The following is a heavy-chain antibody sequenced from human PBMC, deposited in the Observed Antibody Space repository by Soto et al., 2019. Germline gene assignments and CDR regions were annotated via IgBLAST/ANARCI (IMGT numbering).Heavy chain of an antibody. CDR2: MHRGGST. V-gene: IGHV3-53*01. CDR1: GFSVSGSS. CDR3: ARVNTTLVDHFDC. J-gene: IGHJ4*02. Sequence: GGSLRLSCVVSGFSVSGSSIFWVRQATGKGLEWVSLMHRGGSTDNTDSVMGRFTTSRDKSKNTLYLHMNGLRVEDTAVYYCARVNTTLVDHFDCWGQGTLVTVSS. D-gene: IGHD1-1*01.